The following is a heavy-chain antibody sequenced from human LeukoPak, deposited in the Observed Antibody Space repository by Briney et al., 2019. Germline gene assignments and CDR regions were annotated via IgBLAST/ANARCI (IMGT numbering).Heavy chain of an antibody. CDR3: AKGIFSIAAHEDY. D-gene: IGHD6-6*01. J-gene: IGHJ4*02. CDR1: GFAFSSYG. CDR2: ISYDGSNK. Sequence: GRSLRLSCAASGFAFSSYGMHWVRQAPGKGLEWVAVISYDGSNKYYADSVKGRFTISRDNSKNTLYLQMNSLRAEDTAVYYCAKGIFSIAAHEDYWGQGTLVTVSS. V-gene: IGHV3-30*18.